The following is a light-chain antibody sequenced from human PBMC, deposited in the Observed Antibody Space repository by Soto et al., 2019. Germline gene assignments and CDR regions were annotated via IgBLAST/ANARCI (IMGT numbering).Light chain of an antibody. V-gene: IGLV2-23*02. Sequence: QSALAQPASVSGSPGQSIAISSTATSSLVGTYNPVSWYQQHPGKAPKLLIYEVIERPTGVSNRFSGSKSGNTASLTISGLQSQDEADYYCCSYAGADAILLFGGGTKLTVL. J-gene: IGLJ3*02. CDR3: CSYAGADAILL. CDR2: EVI. CDR1: SSLVGTYNP.